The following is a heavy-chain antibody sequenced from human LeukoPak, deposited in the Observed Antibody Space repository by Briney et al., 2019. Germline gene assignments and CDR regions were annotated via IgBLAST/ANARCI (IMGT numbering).Heavy chain of an antibody. CDR3: AREGVAVAGKYYYGMDV. CDR1: GFTFSSYA. CDR2: ISYDGSNK. V-gene: IGHV3-30*14. Sequence: PGGSLRLSCAASGFTFSSYAMHWVRQAPGKGLEWVAVISYDGSNKYYADSVKGRFTISRDNSKNTLYLQMNSLRAEDTAVYYCAREGVAVAGKYYYGMDVWGQGTTVTVSS. J-gene: IGHJ6*02. D-gene: IGHD6-19*01.